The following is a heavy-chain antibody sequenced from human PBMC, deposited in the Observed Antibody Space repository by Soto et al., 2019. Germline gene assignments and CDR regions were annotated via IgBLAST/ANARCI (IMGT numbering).Heavy chain of an antibody. D-gene: IGHD4-17*01. CDR2: IYFDGAT. Sequence: SETLSLTCTVSGGSIYPYYWSWIRQPPGKPLEWIGLIYFDGATNYDPSYRSRVTISVDTSKNQFSLKLNSVTAADTAVYYCARDAMTTVIPYYYYYAMDVWGQGTTVTVSS. V-gene: IGHV4-59*01. CDR3: ARDAMTTVIPYYYYYAMDV. J-gene: IGHJ6*02. CDR1: GGSIYPYY.